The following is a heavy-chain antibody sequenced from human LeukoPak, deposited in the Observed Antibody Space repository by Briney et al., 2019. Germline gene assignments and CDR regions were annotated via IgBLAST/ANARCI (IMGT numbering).Heavy chain of an antibody. CDR1: GGSISSYY. CDR3: ARQYSDILTGYHRGELYWCFDL. Sequence: PSETLSLTCTVSGGSISSYYWSWIRQPAGEGLEWIGRLHTSGSTYYNPSLKSRVTISVDTSKNQFSLRLSSVTAADTAVYYCARQYSDILTGYHRGELYWCFDLWGRGTLVTVSS. D-gene: IGHD3-9*01. V-gene: IGHV4-4*07. CDR2: LHTSGST. J-gene: IGHJ2*01.